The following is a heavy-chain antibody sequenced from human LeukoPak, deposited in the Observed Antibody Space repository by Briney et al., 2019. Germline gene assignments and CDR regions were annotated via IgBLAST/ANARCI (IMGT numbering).Heavy chain of an antibody. V-gene: IGHV3-66*01. D-gene: IGHD2-21*02. CDR1: GFTVSSNY. Sequence: GGSLRLSCAASGFTVSSNYVSWVRQAPGKGLEWVSSIYRDGSTYYADSVKGRFTISRDNSKNALNLQMNNLRVEDTAVYYCARVMTAITNWFDPWGQGTLVTVSS. CDR2: IYRDGST. J-gene: IGHJ5*02. CDR3: ARVMTAITNWFDP.